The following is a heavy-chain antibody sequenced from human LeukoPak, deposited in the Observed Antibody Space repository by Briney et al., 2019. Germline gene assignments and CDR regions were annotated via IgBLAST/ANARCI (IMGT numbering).Heavy chain of an antibody. D-gene: IGHD3-16*01. Sequence: PGGSLRLSCAASGFTFSSYSMNWVRQAPGKGLEWVSSISSSSSYIYYADSVKGRFTISRDNAKNSLYLQMNSLRAEDTAVYYCARDFTGLSYYDYVWGSQRAFDIWGQGTMVTVSS. CDR2: ISSSSSYI. CDR3: ARDFTGLSYYDYVWGSQRAFDI. J-gene: IGHJ3*02. V-gene: IGHV3-21*01. CDR1: GFTFSSYS.